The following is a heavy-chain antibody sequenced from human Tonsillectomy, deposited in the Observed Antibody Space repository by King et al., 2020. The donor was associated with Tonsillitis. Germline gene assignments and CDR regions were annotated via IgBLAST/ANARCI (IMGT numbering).Heavy chain of an antibody. V-gene: IGHV1-18*01. CDR2: ISTYNANT. Sequence: QLVQSGAEVKKPGASVKVSCKTSGYTFTNYGISWVRQAPGQGLEWMGWISTYNANTNYAQNLQGRVTMTTDTSTSTAYMELRSLRSDDTAVYYCARGVSGDFWSGDAFDIWGQGTMVTVSS. D-gene: IGHD3-3*01. CDR1: GYTFTNYG. CDR3: ARGVSGDFWSGDAFDI. J-gene: IGHJ3*02.